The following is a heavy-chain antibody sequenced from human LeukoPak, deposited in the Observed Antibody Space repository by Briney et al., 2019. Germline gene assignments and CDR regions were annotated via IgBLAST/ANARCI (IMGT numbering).Heavy chain of an antibody. D-gene: IGHD3-3*01. CDR2: IYSGGST. J-gene: IGHJ4*02. V-gene: IGHV3-53*01. Sequence: PGGSLRLSCAASGFTVSSNYMSWVRQAPGKGLEWVSVIYSGGSTYYADSVKGRFTISRDNAKNSLYLQMNSLRAEDTAVYYCARDGTHPYDFWSGYYLNYWGQGTLVTVSS. CDR3: ARDGTHPYDFWSGYYLNY. CDR1: GFTVSSNY.